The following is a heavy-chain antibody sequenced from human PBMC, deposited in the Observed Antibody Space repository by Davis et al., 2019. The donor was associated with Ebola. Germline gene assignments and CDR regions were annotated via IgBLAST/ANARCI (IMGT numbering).Heavy chain of an antibody. V-gene: IGHV3-48*02. CDR2: ISSSSSTI. Sequence: GESLKISCAASGFTFSSYSVNWVRQAPGKGLEWVSYISSSSSTIYYADSVKGRFTISRDKAKNSLYLQMNSLRDEDTAVYYCARDRVTMVQGVIKSSRADYWGQGTQVTVSS. CDR3: ARDRVTMVQGVIKSSRADY. D-gene: IGHD3-10*01. CDR1: GFTFSSYS. J-gene: IGHJ4*02.